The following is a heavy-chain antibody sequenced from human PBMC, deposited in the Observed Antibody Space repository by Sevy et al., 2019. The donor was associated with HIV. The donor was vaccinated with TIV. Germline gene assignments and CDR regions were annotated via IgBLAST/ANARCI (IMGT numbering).Heavy chain of an antibody. CDR2: IKGKIYHGTI. CDR3: TTATWSQEDYYNS. Sequence: RLSCAASGFTFSNAWMSWVRQAPGKGLEWVGRIKGKIYHGTIDYAAPVKGRFSISRDDSKNTLYLQMNSLKTEDTAVYYCTTATWSQEDYYNSWGQGTLVTVSS. CDR1: GFTFSNAW. D-gene: IGHD3-10*01. V-gene: IGHV3-15*01. J-gene: IGHJ5*02.